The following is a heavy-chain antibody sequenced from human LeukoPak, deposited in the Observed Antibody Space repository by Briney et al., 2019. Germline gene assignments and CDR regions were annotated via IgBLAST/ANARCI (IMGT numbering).Heavy chain of an antibody. CDR2: ISGSGGST. CDR3: ARVSRRDGYTNDY. V-gene: IGHV3-23*01. CDR1: GFTFSSYG. D-gene: IGHD5-24*01. J-gene: IGHJ4*02. Sequence: PGGTLRLSCAASGFTFSSYGMSWVRQAPGKGLEWVSAISGSGGSTYYADSVKGRFTISRDNAKNSLYLQMNSLRAEDTAVYYCARVSRRDGYTNDYWGQGTLVTVSS.